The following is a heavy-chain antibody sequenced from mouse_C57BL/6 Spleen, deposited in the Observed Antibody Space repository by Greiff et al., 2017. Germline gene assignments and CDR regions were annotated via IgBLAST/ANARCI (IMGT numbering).Heavy chain of an antibody. V-gene: IGHV1-55*01. D-gene: IGHD2-2*01. CDR1: GYTFTSYW. CDR3: ARGGYYGSQFAY. Sequence: QVQLQQPGAELVKPGASVKMSCKASGYTFTSYWITWVKQRPGQGLEWIGDIYPGSGSTNYNQKFKGKSTLTVDKSSSTAYMQLSSLTSEDSAVYYCARGGYYGSQFAYWGQGTLVTVSA. J-gene: IGHJ3*01. CDR2: IYPGSGST.